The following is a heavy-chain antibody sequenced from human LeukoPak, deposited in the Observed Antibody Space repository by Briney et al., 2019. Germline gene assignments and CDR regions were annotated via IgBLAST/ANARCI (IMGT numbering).Heavy chain of an antibody. CDR2: ISYDGSNK. J-gene: IGHJ4*02. D-gene: IGHD3-22*01. CDR1: GFTFSSYG. Sequence: PGGSLRLSCAASGFTFSSYGMHWVRQAPGKGLEWVAVISYDGSNKYYADSVKGRFTISRDNSKNTLYLQMNSLRAEDTAVYYCAKPVLYYDSSGLYYFGYWGQGTLVTVSS. V-gene: IGHV3-30*18. CDR3: AKPVLYYDSSGLYYFGY.